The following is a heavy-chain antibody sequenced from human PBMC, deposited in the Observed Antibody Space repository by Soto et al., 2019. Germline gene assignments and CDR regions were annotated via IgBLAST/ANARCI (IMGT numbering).Heavy chain of an antibody. J-gene: IGHJ4*02. CDR2: IIPIFGTA. CDR1: AGTFSSYA. V-gene: IGHV1-69*13. CDR3: VKSPDLYYDILTGYYKGRPYYFDY. D-gene: IGHD3-9*01. Sequence: SVKVSYKXSAGTFSSYAISWVRQAPGQGLEWMGGIIPIFGTANYAQKFQGRVTITADESTSTAYMELSSLRSEDTAVYYCVKSPDLYYDILTGYYKGRPYYFDYWGQGTLVTVSS.